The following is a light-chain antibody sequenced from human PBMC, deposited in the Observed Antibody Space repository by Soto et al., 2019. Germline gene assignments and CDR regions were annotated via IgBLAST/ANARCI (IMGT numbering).Light chain of an antibody. CDR3: AVWDDSLNGVV. Sequence: QSVLTQPPSASGTPGQRVTISCSGSRSNIGRNSVNWYQQLPGTAPKLLIYTNYQRPSGVPDRFSGSKSGTSASLAISGLQSEDEADYYCAVWDDSLNGVVFGGGTKVTVL. V-gene: IGLV1-44*01. J-gene: IGLJ2*01. CDR2: TNY. CDR1: RSNIGRNS.